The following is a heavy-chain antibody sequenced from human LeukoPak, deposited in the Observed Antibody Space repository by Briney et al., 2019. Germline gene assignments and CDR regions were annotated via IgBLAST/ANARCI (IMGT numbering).Heavy chain of an antibody. CDR3: AKSHSVAVAGTYSTYYFDS. D-gene: IGHD6-19*01. J-gene: IGHJ4*02. Sequence: GGSLRLSCAASGFTFSSFAMSWVRQAPGRGLDWVSSISGSGASTYYADSVKGRFTISRDNSRNTLYLQMSSLRAEDTAVYYCAKSHSVAVAGTYSTYYFDSWGQGTLVTVSS. CDR1: GFTFSSFA. CDR2: ISGSGAST. V-gene: IGHV3-23*01.